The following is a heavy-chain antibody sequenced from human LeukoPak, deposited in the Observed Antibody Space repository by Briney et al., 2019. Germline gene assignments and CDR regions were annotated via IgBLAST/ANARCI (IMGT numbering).Heavy chain of an antibody. J-gene: IGHJ6*03. CDR3: TKDAGGYYYYYMDV. CDR2: ISWNSGTI. Sequence: PGRSLRLSCTASGFIFDDYAMHWVRQAPGKGLEWVSGISWNSGTIGYADSVKGRFTISRDNAKNSLYLQMNSLRAEDTALYYCTKDAGGYYYYYMDVWGKGTTVTISS. V-gene: IGHV3-9*01. CDR1: GFIFDDYA. D-gene: IGHD2-15*01.